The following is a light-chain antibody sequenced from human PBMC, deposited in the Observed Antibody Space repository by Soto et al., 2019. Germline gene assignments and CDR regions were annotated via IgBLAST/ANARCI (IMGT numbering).Light chain of an antibody. CDR2: GAS. CDR1: QSVSNN. Sequence: EVVMTQSPATLSVSPGERVSPSCGASQSVSNNVAWYRQKPGQAPRLLIYGASSRATGIPDRFSGTGSETDFTLTISRLEPEDFAVYYCQHYGSSVTFAGGTKVDIK. V-gene: IGKV3-20*01. CDR3: QHYGSSVT. J-gene: IGKJ4*01.